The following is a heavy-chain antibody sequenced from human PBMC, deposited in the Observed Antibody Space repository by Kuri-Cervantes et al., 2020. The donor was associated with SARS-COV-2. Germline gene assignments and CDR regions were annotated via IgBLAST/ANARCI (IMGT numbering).Heavy chain of an antibody. V-gene: IGHV3-7*01. CDR2: IKQDGSEK. CDR1: GFTFSSYW. CDR3: ARDRNWGDWYFDL. Sequence: ETLSLTCAASGFTFSSYWMSWVRQAPGKGLEWVANIKQDGSEKYYVDSVKGRFTISRDNAKNSLYPQMNSLRAEDTAVYYCARDRNWGDWYFDLWGRGTLVTVSS. J-gene: IGHJ2*01. D-gene: IGHD7-27*01.